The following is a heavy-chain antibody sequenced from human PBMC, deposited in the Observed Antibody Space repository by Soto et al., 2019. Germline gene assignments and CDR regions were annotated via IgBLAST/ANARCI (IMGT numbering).Heavy chain of an antibody. CDR3: AKDRFLAARSINWCDP. J-gene: IGHJ5*02. CDR1: GFTFSSYA. V-gene: IGHV3-23*01. D-gene: IGHD6-6*01. CDR2: ISGSGGST. Sequence: EVQLLESGGGLVQPGGSLRLSCTASGFTFSSYAMGWVRQAPGKGLEWVSDISGSGGSTNYADSVKGRFTISRDNSKNTLYLHMNSLGAEDTAVDYCAKDRFLAARSINWCDPWGQGTLVTVSS.